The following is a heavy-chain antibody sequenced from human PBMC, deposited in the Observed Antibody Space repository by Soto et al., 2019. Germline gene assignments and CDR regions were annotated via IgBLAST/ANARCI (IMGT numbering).Heavy chain of an antibody. V-gene: IGHV4-34*01. Sequence: SETLSLTCAVYGGSFSGYYWSWIRQPPGKGLEWIGEINHSGSTNYNPSLKSRVTISVDTSKNQFSLKLSSVTAADTAVYYCAREAPTAMVTNWGQGTLVTVSS. CDR3: AREAPTAMVTN. J-gene: IGHJ4*02. CDR2: INHSGST. D-gene: IGHD5-18*01. CDR1: GGSFSGYY.